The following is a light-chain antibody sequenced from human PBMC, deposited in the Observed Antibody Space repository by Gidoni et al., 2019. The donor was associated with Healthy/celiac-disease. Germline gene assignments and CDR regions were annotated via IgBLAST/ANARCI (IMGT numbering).Light chain of an antibody. CDR3: QQRSNWPAALT. Sequence: DIVLTHSPATLSLSPGERATLSSRASQCVSSYLAWYQQKPGQAPRLLIYAASNRATGIPARFSGSGSGTDFTLTISSLEPEDVAVYYCQQRSNWPAALTFGGGTKVEIK. J-gene: IGKJ4*01. CDR1: QCVSSY. V-gene: IGKV3-11*01. CDR2: AAS.